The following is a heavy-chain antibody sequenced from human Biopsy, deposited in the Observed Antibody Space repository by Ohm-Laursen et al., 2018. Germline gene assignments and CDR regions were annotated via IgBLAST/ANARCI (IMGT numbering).Heavy chain of an antibody. CDR2: VNPNSGAT. J-gene: IGHJ3*02. D-gene: IGHD3-10*01. CDR1: GYTFTDYY. Sequence: SVKVSCKASGYTFTDYYIHWVRQVPGQGLEWMGWVNPNSGATNYAQKFQGRVTMTSDTSISTAYIELRRLISDDTAVYFCARDRMVTIITLVRADTFDIWGQGTLVSVSS. CDR3: ARDRMVTIITLVRADTFDI. V-gene: IGHV1-2*02.